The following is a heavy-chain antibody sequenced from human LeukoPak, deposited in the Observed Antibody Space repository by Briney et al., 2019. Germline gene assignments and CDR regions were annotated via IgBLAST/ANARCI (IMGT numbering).Heavy chain of an antibody. D-gene: IGHD3-16*01. J-gene: IGHJ4*02. CDR1: GGSMSTSNW. CDR3: ARHGGFFFDY. Sequence: SETLSLTCAVSGGSMSTSNWWSWVRQPPWKGLEWIGEAHHSGSSSYGPSLTGRITISVDKSKNMLSLEVTSVTAADAAVYFCARHGGFFFDYWGQGILVTVSS. CDR2: AHHSGSS. V-gene: IGHV4-4*02.